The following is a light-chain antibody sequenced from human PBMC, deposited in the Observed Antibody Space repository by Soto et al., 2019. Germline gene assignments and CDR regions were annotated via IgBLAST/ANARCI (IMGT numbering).Light chain of an antibody. V-gene: IGKV3-20*01. Sequence: EIVLTQSPGTLSLSPGERATLSCRASQSVRSNFLAWYQQKPGQAPRLLIYGASNRATGIPDRFSGSGSGTDFTLTITRLEPEDFAVYYCQQYNNWPRTFGQGTRWIS. CDR1: QSVRSNF. CDR3: QQYNNWPRT. J-gene: IGKJ1*01. CDR2: GAS.